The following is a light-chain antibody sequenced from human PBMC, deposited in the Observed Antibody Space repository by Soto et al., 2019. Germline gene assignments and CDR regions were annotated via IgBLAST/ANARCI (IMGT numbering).Light chain of an antibody. Sequence: DVQMTQSPSTLSASVGDRVTITCRASQSITSWLAWYQQKPGKAPKLLIYKASTLESGVPSRFSGSGSGTEFTLTISSLQPDDFAHYYWQQYNRYPYTFGQGTKLEIK. CDR2: KAS. CDR1: QSITSW. CDR3: QQYNRYPYT. J-gene: IGKJ2*01. V-gene: IGKV1-5*03.